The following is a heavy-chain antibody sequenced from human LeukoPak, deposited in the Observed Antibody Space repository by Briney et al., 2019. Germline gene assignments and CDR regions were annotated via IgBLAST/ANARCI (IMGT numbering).Heavy chain of an antibody. D-gene: IGHD1-26*01. Sequence: PSETLSLTCTVSGGSISSYYWSWIRQPPWKGLEWIGYIYYSGSTNYNPSLKSRVTISVDTSKNQFSLKLSSVTAANTAVYYCARETFQEVGASFDYWGQGTLVTVSS. CDR3: ARETFQEVGASFDY. CDR2: IYYSGST. CDR1: GGSISSYY. V-gene: IGHV4-59*01. J-gene: IGHJ4*02.